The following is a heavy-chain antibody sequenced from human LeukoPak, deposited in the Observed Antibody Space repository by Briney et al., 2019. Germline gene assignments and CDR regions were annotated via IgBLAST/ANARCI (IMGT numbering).Heavy chain of an antibody. D-gene: IGHD2-21*02. V-gene: IGHV3-30*18. CDR1: GFTFANFA. CDR3: AKDLGVMVTARRVEVAATPDY. J-gene: IGHJ4*02. Sequence: PGRSLRLSCAASGFTFANFAMHWVRQAPGKGLEWVAVISNDGNKKYYADSVRGRFTISRDNSKNTLYLQMSGVTTDTAVYYCAKDLGVMVTARRVEVAATPDYWGQGTLVTVSS. CDR2: ISNDGNKK.